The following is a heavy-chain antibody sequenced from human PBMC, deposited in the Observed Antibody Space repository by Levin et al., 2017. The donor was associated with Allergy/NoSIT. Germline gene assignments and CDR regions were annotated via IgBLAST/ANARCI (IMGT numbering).Heavy chain of an antibody. CDR2: IWYDGSNK. CDR1: GFTFSSYG. CDR3: ARGLYSSSSGGDAFDI. V-gene: IGHV3-33*01. D-gene: IGHD6-6*01. J-gene: IGHJ3*02. Sequence: GGSLRLSCAASGFTFSSYGMHWVRQAPGKGLEWVAVIWYDGSNKYYADSVKGRFTISRDNSKNTLYLQMNSLRAEDTAVYYCARGLYSSSSGGDAFDIWGQGTMVTVSS.